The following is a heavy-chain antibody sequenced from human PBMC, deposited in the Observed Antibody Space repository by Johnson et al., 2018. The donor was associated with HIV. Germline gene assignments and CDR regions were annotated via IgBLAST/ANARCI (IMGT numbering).Heavy chain of an antibody. V-gene: IGHV3-30*04. J-gene: IGHJ3*02. CDR1: GFTFSTYA. CDR2: ISYDGSNK. D-gene: IGHD1-1*01. Sequence: QVQLVASGGGVVQPGRSLRLSCAASGFTFSTYAMHWVRQAPGKGLEWVAAISYDGSNKYYADSVKGRFTISRDNPKNSLYLQMNSLRAEDTAVYYCARAWKSAFDIWGQGTMVTVSS. CDR3: ARAWKSAFDI.